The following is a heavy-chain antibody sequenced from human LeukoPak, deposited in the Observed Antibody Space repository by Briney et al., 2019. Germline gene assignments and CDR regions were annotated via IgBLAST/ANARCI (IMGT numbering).Heavy chain of an antibody. J-gene: IGHJ4*02. V-gene: IGHV4-31*03. Sequence: SQTLSLTCTVSGGSISSGGYYWSWIRQHPGKGLEWIGYIYYSGSTYYNPSLKSRVTISVDTSKNQFSLKLSSVAAADTAVYYCARSYSSGWSDYWGQGTLVTVSS. D-gene: IGHD6-19*01. CDR3: ARSYSSGWSDY. CDR1: GGSISSGGYY. CDR2: IYYSGST.